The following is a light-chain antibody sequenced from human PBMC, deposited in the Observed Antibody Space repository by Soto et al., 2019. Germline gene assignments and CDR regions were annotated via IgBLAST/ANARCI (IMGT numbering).Light chain of an antibody. CDR3: SSYTSSSTRV. J-gene: IGLJ1*01. Sequence: QSALTQPASVSGSPGQSITISCTGTSSDVGCYNYVSWYQQHPGNAPKLMIYEVSNRPSGVSNRFSGSKSGNTASLTISGLQAEDEADYYCSSYTSSSTRVFGTGTKVTVL. CDR2: EVS. CDR1: SSDVGCYNY. V-gene: IGLV2-14*01.